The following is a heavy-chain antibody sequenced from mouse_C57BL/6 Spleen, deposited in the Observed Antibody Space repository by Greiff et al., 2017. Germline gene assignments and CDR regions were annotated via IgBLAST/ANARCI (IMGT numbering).Heavy chain of an antibody. CDR1: GYTFTSYW. V-gene: IGHV1-52*01. CDR3: ARTLTYGSYEGWFAY. D-gene: IGHD1-1*02. CDR2: IDPSASET. Sequence: QVHVKQPGAELVRPGSSVKLSCKASGYTFTSYWMHWVKQRPIQGLEWIGNIDPSASETHYNQKFKDKATLTVDKSSSTAYMQLSSLTSEDSAVYYCARTLTYGSYEGWFAYWGQGTLVTVSA. J-gene: IGHJ3*01.